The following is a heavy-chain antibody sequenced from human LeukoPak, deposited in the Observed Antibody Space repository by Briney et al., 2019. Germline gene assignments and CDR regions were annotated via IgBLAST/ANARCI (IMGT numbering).Heavy chain of an antibody. CDR3: ARDLIQLEAYFDY. Sequence: PSETLSLTCAVYGGSFSGYYWSWIRQPPGKGLEWIGEINHSGSTNYNPSLKSRVTISVDTSKNQFSLKLSSVTAADTAVYYCARDLIQLEAYFDYWGQGTLVTVSS. CDR1: GGSFSGYY. V-gene: IGHV4-34*01. CDR2: INHSGST. J-gene: IGHJ4*02. D-gene: IGHD5-18*01.